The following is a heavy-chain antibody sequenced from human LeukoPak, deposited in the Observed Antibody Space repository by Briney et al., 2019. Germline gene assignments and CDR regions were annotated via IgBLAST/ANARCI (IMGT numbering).Heavy chain of an antibody. CDR1: GGSISSSSYY. Sequence: SETLSLTCTVSGGSISSSSYYWGWIRQPPGKGLEWIGSIYYSGSTYYNPSLKSRVTISVDTSKNQFSLKLSSVTAADTAVYYCARHDRFVVVTAIDYRGQGTLVTVSS. J-gene: IGHJ4*02. V-gene: IGHV4-39*01. D-gene: IGHD2-21*02. CDR2: IYYSGST. CDR3: ARHDRFVVVTAIDY.